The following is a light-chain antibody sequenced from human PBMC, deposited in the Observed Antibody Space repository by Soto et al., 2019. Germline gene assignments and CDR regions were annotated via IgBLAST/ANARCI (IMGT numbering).Light chain of an antibody. Sequence: EIVLTQSPGTLSSSPGERANLSCRASESVRSNYLAWYQQRPGQAPRLLIYAASNRAIGIPDRFGGSGSGTDFTLTVSRLEPEEFAVYYCQQYGSAPWTFGQGTKV. CDR2: AAS. CDR3: QQYGSAPWT. V-gene: IGKV3-20*01. J-gene: IGKJ1*01. CDR1: ESVRSNY.